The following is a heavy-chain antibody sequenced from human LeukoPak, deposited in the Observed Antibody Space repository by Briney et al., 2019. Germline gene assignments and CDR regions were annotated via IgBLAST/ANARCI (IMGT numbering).Heavy chain of an antibody. V-gene: IGHV5-51*01. CDR3: ASRGGSTYGFEDAFDI. J-gene: IGHJ3*02. D-gene: IGHD5-12*01. Sequence: GESLKISCKDSGNSFTNYWIGWVRQMPGKGLEWMGIIYPADSDTRYSPSFRGQVTISADKSINTAYLQWSSLKASDTAMYYCASRGGSTYGFEDAFDIWGQGTMVTVSS. CDR2: IYPADSDT. CDR1: GNSFTNYW.